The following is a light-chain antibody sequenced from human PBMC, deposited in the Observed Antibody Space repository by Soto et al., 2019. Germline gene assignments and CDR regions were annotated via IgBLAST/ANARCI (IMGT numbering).Light chain of an antibody. V-gene: IGKV3-15*01. CDR1: QTINNN. Sequence: ETVMTQSPATLSVSPGEGATLSCRASQTINNNLACYQQKPGQAPRLLIYGASRRATGVPARFSGSGSGTEFSLTISSLQSEDFAVYYCQHYNNGPRFGQGTKVDVK. CDR2: GAS. CDR3: QHYNNGPR. J-gene: IGKJ1*01.